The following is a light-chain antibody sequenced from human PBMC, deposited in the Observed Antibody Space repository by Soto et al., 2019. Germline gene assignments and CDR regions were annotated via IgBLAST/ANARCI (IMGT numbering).Light chain of an antibody. J-gene: IGKJ1*01. CDR3: QGSYGGPVA. Sequence: DFQVTQSPSSLSASVGYRVTITCRVSQSISKSLNWYQQKPGEAPELLIYGASKLQSGVPSRFSGSGSGTDFTLTISSLQTEDSESYYCQGSYGGPVAFGQGTKVDLK. CDR2: GAS. CDR1: QSISKS. V-gene: IGKV1-39*01.